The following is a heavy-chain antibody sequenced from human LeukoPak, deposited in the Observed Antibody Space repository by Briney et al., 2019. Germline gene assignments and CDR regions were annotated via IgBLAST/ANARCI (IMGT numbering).Heavy chain of an antibody. V-gene: IGHV1-69*04. J-gene: IGHJ6*02. CDR3: ASPEDSGSYGTGYYGMDV. CDR2: IIPILGIA. CDR1: GGTFSSYA. D-gene: IGHD1-26*01. Sequence: SVKVSCKASGGTFSSYAISWVRQAPGQGLEWMGRIIPILGIANYAQKFQGRVTVTADKSTSTAYMELSSLGSEDTAVYYCASPEDSGSYGTGYYGMDVWGQGTTVTVSS.